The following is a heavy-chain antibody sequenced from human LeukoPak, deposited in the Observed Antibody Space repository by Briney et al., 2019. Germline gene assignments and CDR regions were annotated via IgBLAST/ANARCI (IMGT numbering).Heavy chain of an antibody. J-gene: IGHJ4*02. V-gene: IGHV4-59*08. Sequence: SETLSLTCTVSGGSISSYYWSWIRQPPGKGLEWIGYIYYNGNTNYNPSLKSRVTMSVDTSKNQFSLKLSSVTAADTAVYYCARRMTTSPMYYFDYWGQGTLVTVSS. CDR2: IYYNGNT. CDR1: GGSISSYY. CDR3: ARRMTTSPMYYFDY. D-gene: IGHD5-24*01.